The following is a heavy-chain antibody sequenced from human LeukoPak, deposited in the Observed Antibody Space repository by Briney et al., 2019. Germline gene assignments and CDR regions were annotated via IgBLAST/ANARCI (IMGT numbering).Heavy chain of an antibody. V-gene: IGHV4-34*01. CDR2: INHSGST. CDR3: ATSNYYDSSGYYYFDY. Sequence: SETLSLTCAVYGGSFSGYYWSWIRQPPGKGLEWIGEINHSGSTNYNPSLKSRVTISVDTSKNQFSLKLSSVTAADTAVYYCATSNYYDSSGYYYFDYWGQGTLVTVSS. CDR1: GGSFSGYY. D-gene: IGHD3-22*01. J-gene: IGHJ4*02.